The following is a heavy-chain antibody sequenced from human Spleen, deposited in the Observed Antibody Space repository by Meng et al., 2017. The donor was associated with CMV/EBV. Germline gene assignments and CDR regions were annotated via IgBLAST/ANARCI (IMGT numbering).Heavy chain of an antibody. CDR2: IIPIFGTA. CDR1: GGTFSSYA. Sequence: SVKVSCKASGGTFSSYAISWVRQAPGQGLEWMGGIIPIFGTANYAQKFQGRVTITTDESTSTAYMELSSLRSEDTAVYYCATGVSWQYYYYYYGMDVWGQGTTVTVSS. CDR3: ATGVSWQYYYYYYGMDV. D-gene: IGHD6-13*01. J-gene: IGHJ6*02. V-gene: IGHV1-69*05.